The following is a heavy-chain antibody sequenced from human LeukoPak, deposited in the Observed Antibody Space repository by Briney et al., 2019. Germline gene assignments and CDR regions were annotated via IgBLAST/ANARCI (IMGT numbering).Heavy chain of an antibody. D-gene: IGHD2-2*01. CDR3: AKGGGGCSSTSCYLHY. Sequence: PGGSLRLSCAASGFTFSSYGMHWVRQAPGKGLKWVAVISYDGSNKYYADSVKGRFTISRDNSKNTLYPQMNSLRAEDTAVYYCAKGGGGCSSTSCYLHYWGQGTLVTVSS. V-gene: IGHV3-30*18. CDR1: GFTFSSYG. J-gene: IGHJ4*02. CDR2: ISYDGSNK.